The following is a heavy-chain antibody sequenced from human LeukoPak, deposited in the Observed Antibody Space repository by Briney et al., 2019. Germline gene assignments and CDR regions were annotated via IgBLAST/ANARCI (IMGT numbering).Heavy chain of an antibody. D-gene: IGHD4-17*01. V-gene: IGHV3-23*01. Sequence: GGSLRLFCAGSGFTLSNYGMAWVRQPPGKGLEWVAAVRGSGYTTSYADSVRGRFTISRDNSKNTLYLQMNSLRAEDTAVYYCGKDPNGDYLGAFDFWGQGTMVTVSS. CDR3: GKDPNGDYLGAFDF. CDR2: VRGSGYTT. CDR1: GFTLSNYG. J-gene: IGHJ3*01.